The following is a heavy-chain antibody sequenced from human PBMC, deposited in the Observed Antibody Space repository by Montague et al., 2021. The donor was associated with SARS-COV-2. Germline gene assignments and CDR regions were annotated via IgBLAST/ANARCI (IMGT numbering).Heavy chain of an antibody. CDR2: IRTTGHT. CDR3: ARFGSGTLEFDL. V-gene: IGHV4-61*02. Sequence: TLSLTCTVSGASTSTGIYYRSWIRQPAGKGLEWIGRIRTTGHTDYNSSLESRVFTSVDTSTNQFSLSLTSVTAADTAVYFCARFGSGTLEFDLWGQGTLVTVSS. J-gene: IGHJ4*02. D-gene: IGHD1-26*01. CDR1: GASTSTGIYY.